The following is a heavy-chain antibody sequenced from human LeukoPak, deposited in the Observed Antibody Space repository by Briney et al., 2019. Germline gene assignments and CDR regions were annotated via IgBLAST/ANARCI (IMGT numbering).Heavy chain of an antibody. CDR2: ISSSGSTI. Sequence: GGSLRLSCAASGFSFSDYYMSWIRQAPGKGLEWVSYISSSGSTIYYADSVKGRFTISRDNAKNSLYLQMNSLRAEDTAVYYCASSTASYCNGGSCGYDYYGMDVWGQGTTVTVSS. D-gene: IGHD2-15*01. CDR1: GFSFSDYY. CDR3: ASSTASYCNGGSCGYDYYGMDV. V-gene: IGHV3-11*01. J-gene: IGHJ6*02.